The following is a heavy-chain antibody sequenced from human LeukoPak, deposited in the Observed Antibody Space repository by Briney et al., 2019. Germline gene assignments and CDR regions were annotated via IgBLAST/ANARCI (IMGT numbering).Heavy chain of an antibody. V-gene: IGHV1-2*02. CDR2: VNPNTGDT. Sequence: ASVKVSCKASGYTFIGYYMHWVRQAPGQGLEWMGWVNPNTGDTQYARKFQGRVTVTRDTSISTTYIELSRLTSDDTAVYYCVRDRGDCGDDCYSFDYWGQGTPVTVSS. D-gene: IGHD2-21*02. CDR3: VRDRGDCGDDCYSFDY. CDR1: GYTFIGYY. J-gene: IGHJ4*02.